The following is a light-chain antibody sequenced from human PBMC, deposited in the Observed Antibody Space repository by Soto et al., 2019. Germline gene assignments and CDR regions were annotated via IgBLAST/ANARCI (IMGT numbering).Light chain of an antibody. V-gene: IGKV3D-15*01. CDR2: GSS. J-gene: IGKJ4*01. Sequence: IVMTQSPATLSVSPGEGVTLSCRASENVGTNLAWYQQKPGQAPRLLMYGSSTRATGIPATFSGSGSGTEFTLTIRSLQSEESAVYYCQQYNSWGLSFGGGTRVEIK. CDR1: ENVGTN. CDR3: QQYNSWGLS.